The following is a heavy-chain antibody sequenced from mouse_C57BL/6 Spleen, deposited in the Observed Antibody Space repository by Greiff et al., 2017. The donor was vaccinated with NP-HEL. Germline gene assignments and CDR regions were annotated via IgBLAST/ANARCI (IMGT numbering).Heavy chain of an antibody. Sequence: EVQGVESGGGLVKPGGSLKLSCAASGFTFSDYGMHWVRQAPEKGLEWVAYISSGSSTIYYADTVKGRFTISRDNAKNTLFLQMTSLRSEDTAMYYCAREKTYSNYVIYYAMDYWGQGTSVTVSS. D-gene: IGHD2-5*01. J-gene: IGHJ4*01. CDR2: ISSGSSTI. CDR3: AREKTYSNYVIYYAMDY. CDR1: GFTFSDYG. V-gene: IGHV5-17*01.